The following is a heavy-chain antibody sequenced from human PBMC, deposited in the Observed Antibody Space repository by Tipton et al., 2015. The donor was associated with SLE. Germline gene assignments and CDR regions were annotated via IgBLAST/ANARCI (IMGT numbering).Heavy chain of an antibody. CDR3: ARGGSKHYDFWGRQMGPHAFDI. D-gene: IGHD3-3*01. CDR2: INHSGTT. CDR1: GGSISSYY. V-gene: IGHV4-34*01. J-gene: IGHJ3*02. Sequence: TLSLTCTVSGGSISSYYWSWIRQPPGKGLEWIAEINHSGTTNCNPSLKSRVTISVDTSKNQFSLKLSSVTAADTAVYYCARGGSKHYDFWGRQMGPHAFDIWGQETKVTVSS.